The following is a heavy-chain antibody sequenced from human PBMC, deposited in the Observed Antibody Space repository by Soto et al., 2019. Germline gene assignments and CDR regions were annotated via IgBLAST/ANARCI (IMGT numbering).Heavy chain of an antibody. Sequence: GGSLRLSCAASGFTFSDYYMSWIRQAPGKGLEWVSYISSSSSYTNYADSVKGRFTISRYNAKNSLYLQMNSLRAEDTAVYYCAREGESSGQAPDYWGQGTLVTVSS. D-gene: IGHD3-22*01. CDR2: ISSSSSYT. V-gene: IGHV3-11*06. CDR3: AREGESSGQAPDY. CDR1: GFTFSDYY. J-gene: IGHJ4*02.